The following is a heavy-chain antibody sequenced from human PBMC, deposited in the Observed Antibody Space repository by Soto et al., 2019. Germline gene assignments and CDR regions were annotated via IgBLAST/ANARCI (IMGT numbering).Heavy chain of an antibody. Sequence: SETLSLTCTVSGGSISSGGYYWSWIRQHPGKGLEWIGYIYYSGSTYYNPSLKSRVTISVDTSKNQFSLKLSSVTAADTAVYYCARETSLGYCSGGSCYSAGGYYGMDGWGQGNTVTVCS. J-gene: IGHJ6*02. D-gene: IGHD2-15*01. V-gene: IGHV4-31*03. CDR1: GGSISSGGYY. CDR3: ARETSLGYCSGGSCYSAGGYYGMDG. CDR2: IYYSGST.